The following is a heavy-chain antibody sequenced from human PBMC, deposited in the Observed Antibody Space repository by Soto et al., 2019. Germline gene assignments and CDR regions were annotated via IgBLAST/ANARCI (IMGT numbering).Heavy chain of an antibody. J-gene: IGHJ4*02. CDR1: GFAFGDYY. D-gene: IGHD4-17*01. V-gene: IGHV3-11*06. Sequence: GGSLRLSCAASGFAFGDYYMSWIRQAPGKGLEWVSYISSSSSYTNYADSVKGRFTISRDNAKNSLYLQMNSLRAEDTAVYYCARTHSGDYEYYFDYSGQGTLVTVSS. CDR3: ARTHSGDYEYYFDY. CDR2: ISSSSSYT.